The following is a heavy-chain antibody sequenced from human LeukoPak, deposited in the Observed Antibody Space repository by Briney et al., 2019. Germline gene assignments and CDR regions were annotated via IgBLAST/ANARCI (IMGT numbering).Heavy chain of an antibody. D-gene: IGHD5-12*01. Sequence: SDTLSLTCAVSGGSLSSRSHYWGWIRQPPGKGLEWIGSIYYSGTTDYNPSLKSRVTISLDTSKNQFSLKLSSLTAADTAVYYCARHTPSGYNDSLDCWGQGTLVTVSS. CDR2: IYYSGTT. CDR1: GGSLSSRSHY. J-gene: IGHJ4*02. CDR3: ARHTPSGYNDSLDC. V-gene: IGHV4-39*01.